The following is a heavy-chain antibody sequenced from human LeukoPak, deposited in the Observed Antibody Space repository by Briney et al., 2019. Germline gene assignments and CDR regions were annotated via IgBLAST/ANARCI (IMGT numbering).Heavy chain of an antibody. Sequence: SETLSLTCTVSGGSISSYYWSWIRQPPGKGLEWIGYVFDSGGTNYNPSLKSRVTISVDTSKKQFSLKLSSVTAADTAVYYCARGYSSSGNYFDYWGQGTLVTVSS. CDR1: GGSISSYY. CDR2: VFDSGGT. D-gene: IGHD6-13*01. J-gene: IGHJ4*02. CDR3: ARGYSSSGNYFDY. V-gene: IGHV4-59*01.